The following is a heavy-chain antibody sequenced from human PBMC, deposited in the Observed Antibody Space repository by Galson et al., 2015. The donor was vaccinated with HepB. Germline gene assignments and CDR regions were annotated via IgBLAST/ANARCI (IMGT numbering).Heavy chain of an antibody. J-gene: IGHJ5*02. V-gene: IGHV7-4-1*02. CDR2: INTNTGNP. D-gene: IGHD6-19*01. CDR1: GYTFTSYA. Sequence: QSGAEVKKPGESLRTSCKASGYTFTSYAMNWVRQAPGQGLEWMGWINTNTGNPTYAQGFTGRFVFSLDTSVSTAYLQISSLKAEDTAVYYCARGCSSGCPWGQGTLVTVSS. CDR3: ARGCSSGCP.